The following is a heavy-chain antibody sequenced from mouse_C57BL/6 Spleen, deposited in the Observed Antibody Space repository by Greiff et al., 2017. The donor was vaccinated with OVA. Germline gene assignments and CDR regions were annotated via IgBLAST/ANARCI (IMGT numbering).Heavy chain of an antibody. J-gene: IGHJ4*01. V-gene: IGHV1-53*01. CDR2: INPSDGGT. Sequence: QVQLQQSGTELVKPGASVKLSCKASGYTFTSYWMHWVKQRPGQGLEWIGNINPSDGGTNYNETFKSKATLTVDKSSSTAYMQLRSLTSEDSAVYYCARAGDEYDGYYCARDEGGEGTSVTVYS. D-gene: IGHD2-4*01. CDR1: GYTFTSYW. CDR3: ARAGDEYDGYYCARDE.